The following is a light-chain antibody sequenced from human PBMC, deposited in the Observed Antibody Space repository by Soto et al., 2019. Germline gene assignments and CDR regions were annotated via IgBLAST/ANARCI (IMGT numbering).Light chain of an antibody. CDR1: SGHSNYP. CDR3: QTWAAGIGV. V-gene: IGLV4-69*01. Sequence: QSVLTQSPSASASLGASVKLTCTLSSGHSNYPIAWHQQQPEKGPRYLMKLYSDGSHSKGDGIPARFSGSSSGAERYLTISSLQSEDEADYYCQTWAAGIGVFGTGTKLTVL. CDR2: LYSDGSH. J-gene: IGLJ1*01.